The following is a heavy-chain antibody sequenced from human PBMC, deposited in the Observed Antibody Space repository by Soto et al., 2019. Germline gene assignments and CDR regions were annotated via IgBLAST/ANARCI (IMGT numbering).Heavy chain of an antibody. CDR3: AGDREEQWLDFDY. V-gene: IGHV3-21*01. Sequence: GGSLRLSCAASGFIFNTYSVNWVRQAPGKGLEWVSSIGSNSGYKYYADSVKGRFTISRDNARNSVYLQMNSLRAEDTAVYYSAGDREEQWLDFDYWGQGTLVTVSS. J-gene: IGHJ4*02. D-gene: IGHD6-19*01. CDR2: IGSNSGYK. CDR1: GFIFNTYS.